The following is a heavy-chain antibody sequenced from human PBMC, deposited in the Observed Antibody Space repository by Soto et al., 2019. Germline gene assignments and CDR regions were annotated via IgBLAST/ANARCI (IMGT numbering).Heavy chain of an antibody. Sequence: EVQLVESGGGLVQPGGSLRLSCAASGFSVSSNHMSWARQAPGKGLEWVSVIYSGGSTDYADSVKDRFIMSRDNSKNTVYLQMNSLRVDDTAVYYCAKESSGGFLQYMDVWGKGTPVTVSS. CDR1: GFSVSSNH. J-gene: IGHJ6*03. CDR2: IYSGGST. V-gene: IGHV3-66*01. CDR3: AKESSGGFLQYMDV. D-gene: IGHD3-10*01.